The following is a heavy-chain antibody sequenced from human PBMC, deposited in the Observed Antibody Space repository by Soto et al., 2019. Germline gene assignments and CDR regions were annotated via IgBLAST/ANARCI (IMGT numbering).Heavy chain of an antibody. CDR2: ISGSGIGT. D-gene: IGHD3-22*01. CDR1: GFTFSSYA. V-gene: IGHV3-23*01. Sequence: PGGSLRLSCAASGFTFSSYAMSWVRQAPGKGLEWVSAISGSGIGTYYADSVKGRFTISRDNSKNTLYLQMNSLRAEDTAVYYCAREPDHYYDSSGYYLGLDYWGQGTLVTVSS. J-gene: IGHJ4*02. CDR3: AREPDHYYDSSGYYLGLDY.